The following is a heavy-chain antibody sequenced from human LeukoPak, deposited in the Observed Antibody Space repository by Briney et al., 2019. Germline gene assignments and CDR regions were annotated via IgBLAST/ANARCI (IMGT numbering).Heavy chain of an antibody. Sequence: LGTLSLTRTLSVGSLSSGNYYWGWIRHPPGEGLEWIGSIYYSGSTYYHPSLKTQVTISVVTSNNQFSLNLNSVTAGDTGVDYCARHVVLTVTSGGKLGYFDYWGQGTLVTVSS. J-gene: IGHJ4*02. CDR1: VGSLSSGNYY. D-gene: IGHD4-17*01. CDR2: IYYSGST. CDR3: ARHVVLTVTSGGKLGYFDY. V-gene: IGHV4-39*01.